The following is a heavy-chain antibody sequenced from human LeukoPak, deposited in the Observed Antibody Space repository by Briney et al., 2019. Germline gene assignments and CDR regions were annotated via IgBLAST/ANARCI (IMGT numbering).Heavy chain of an antibody. D-gene: IGHD3-10*01. Sequence: SETLSLTCTVSGGSISSSSYYWGWIRQPPGKGLEWIGSIYYSGSTYYNPSLKSRVTISVDTSKNQFSLKLSSVTAADTAVYYCARRALWFGELGNDYWGQGTLVTVSS. CDR2: IYYSGST. V-gene: IGHV4-39*07. J-gene: IGHJ4*02. CDR3: ARRALWFGELGNDY. CDR1: GGSISSSSYY.